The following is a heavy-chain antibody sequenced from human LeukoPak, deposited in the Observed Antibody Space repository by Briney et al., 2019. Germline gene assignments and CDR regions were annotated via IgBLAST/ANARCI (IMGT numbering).Heavy chain of an antibody. CDR3: ARIEGSTFDY. J-gene: IGHJ4*02. CDR1: GYSFSSNW. Sequence: GESLKISCKGSGYSFSSNWIGWVRQMPGKGLEWMGIIYPGDSQSRYRPSLQGQVTISVDKSINTAYLQWSSLKASDTAIYYCARIEGSTFDYWGQGTLVTVSS. CDR2: IYPGDSQS. V-gene: IGHV5-51*01.